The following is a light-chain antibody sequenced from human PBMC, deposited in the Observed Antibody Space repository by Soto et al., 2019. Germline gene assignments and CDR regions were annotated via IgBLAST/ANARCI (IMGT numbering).Light chain of an antibody. Sequence: QSVLTQPPSASGSPGQSVTISCTGTSGDIGGYDYVSWYQQHPGKAPQLMIYEVTKRPLGVPDRFSGSKSGNTASLTVSGLQAEDEADYYCSSYAGSNNPYVFGNGTKGTVL. CDR2: EVT. CDR1: SGDIGGYDY. J-gene: IGLJ1*01. V-gene: IGLV2-8*01. CDR3: SSYAGSNNPYV.